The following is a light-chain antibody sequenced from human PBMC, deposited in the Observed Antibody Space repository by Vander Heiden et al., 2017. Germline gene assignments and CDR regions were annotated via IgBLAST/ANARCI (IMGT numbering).Light chain of an antibody. CDR2: DVS. J-gene: IGLJ3*02. CDR3: SSYTSSSTWV. Sequence: QSALTQPASVSGSPGQSITISCTGTSSDVGGYNYVSWYQQHPGKAPKLMIYDVSNRPSGVSNRFSGSKSGNTASLTISGLQAEDEADYYGSSYTSSSTWVFGGGTKLT. V-gene: IGLV2-14*01. CDR1: SSDVGGYNY.